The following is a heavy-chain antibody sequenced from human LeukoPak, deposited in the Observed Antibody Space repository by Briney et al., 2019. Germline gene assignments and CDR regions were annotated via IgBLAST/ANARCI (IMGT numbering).Heavy chain of an antibody. CDR3: AKGDCGGTCLLIDN. CDR1: GFTFSGYA. J-gene: IGHJ4*02. D-gene: IGHD2-15*01. Sequence: GGSLRLSCAASGFTFSGYAMSWVRQAPGKGLEWVSLITGSGATTYYADSVRGRFTVSRGNSKNTLYLQMNSLRAEDTAVYFCAKGDCGGTCLLIDNWGQGTLVTVSS. V-gene: IGHV3-23*01. CDR2: ITGSGATT.